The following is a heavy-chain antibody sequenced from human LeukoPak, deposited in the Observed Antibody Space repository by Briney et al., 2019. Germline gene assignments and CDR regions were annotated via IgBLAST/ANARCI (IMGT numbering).Heavy chain of an antibody. D-gene: IGHD3-3*01. CDR3: TGRGDFWSGYWVMNV. Sequence: GGSLRLSCVASGFTFTTYSLNWVRQAPGKGLEWVSSISSTSSYIYYADSVKGRFTLSRDNAKNSIYLQMDSLRAEDTAVYYCTGRGDFWSGYWVMNVWGQGTTVIVSS. J-gene: IGHJ6*02. V-gene: IGHV3-21*01. CDR2: ISSTSSYI. CDR1: GFTFTTYS.